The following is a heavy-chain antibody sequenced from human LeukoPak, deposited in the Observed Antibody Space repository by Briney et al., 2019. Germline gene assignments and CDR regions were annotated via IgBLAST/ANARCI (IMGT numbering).Heavy chain of an antibody. J-gene: IGHJ4*02. V-gene: IGHV3-23*01. Sequence: GGSLRLSCAASGFTFRNYAMSWVRQAPGRGLECVSSISCSGANTFYTDPVKGRFTISRDNSRNMLFLQVHSLRDDDTAVYYCARDRRQGSQDRFYSHFDLWGQGILITVSS. CDR1: GFTFRNYA. CDR2: ISCSGANT. CDR3: ARDRRQGSQDRFYSHFDL. D-gene: IGHD2-21*01.